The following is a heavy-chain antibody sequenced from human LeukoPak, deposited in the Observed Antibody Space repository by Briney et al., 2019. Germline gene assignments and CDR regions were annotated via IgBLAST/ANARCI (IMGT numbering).Heavy chain of an antibody. Sequence: SETLSLTCTVSGGSISSYYLSWMRQPPGKGLEWIGCIYYCGSTNYNPSLKSRVTISVDTSKNQFSLKLSSVTAADTAAYYCARHYYDISGSTDDAFDIWGQGTMVTVSS. CDR1: GGSISSYY. CDR3: ARHYYDISGSTDDAFDI. J-gene: IGHJ3*02. CDR2: IYYCGST. V-gene: IGHV4-59*08. D-gene: IGHD3-22*01.